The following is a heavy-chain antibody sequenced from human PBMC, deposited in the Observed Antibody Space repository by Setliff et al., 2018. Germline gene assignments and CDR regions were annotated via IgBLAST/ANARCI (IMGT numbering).Heavy chain of an antibody. CDR1: GLTFRTYA. CDR3: VTSTIIIYYFDF. V-gene: IGHV3-23*01. CDR2: TTGSGGDR. Sequence: GGSLRLSCAASGLTFRTYAMSWVRQAPGKGLEGVSSTTGSGGDRDYADSVKGRFTISRDNSKNTLYLQMNSLRAEDTAVYYCVTSTIIIYYFDFWGQGTPVTVSS. J-gene: IGHJ4*02. D-gene: IGHD3-10*01.